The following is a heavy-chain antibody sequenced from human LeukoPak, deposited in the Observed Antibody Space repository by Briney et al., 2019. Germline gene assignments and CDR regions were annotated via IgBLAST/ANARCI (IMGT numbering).Heavy chain of an antibody. CDR3: ARGRQTGGSDP. CDR1: GYTFTSYY. J-gene: IGHJ5*02. V-gene: IGHV1-46*01. D-gene: IGHD1-14*01. Sequence: ASVTVSCTASGYTFTSYYMYWVRQAPGQGLEWMGVINPSGGSTSYAQKFQGRVTMTRDTSTSTVYMELSSLRSEDTAVYYCARGRQTGGSDPWGQGTLVTVSS. CDR2: INPSGGST.